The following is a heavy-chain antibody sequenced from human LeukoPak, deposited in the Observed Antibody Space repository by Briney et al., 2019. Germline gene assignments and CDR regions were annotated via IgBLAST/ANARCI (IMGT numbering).Heavy chain of an antibody. D-gene: IGHD6-19*01. Sequence: GASVKVSCKAFGYTFTSNYMHWVRQAPGQGPEWMGVISPSGGSTTYAQKFQGRVTLTRDMSTSTAYMELRSLRSDDTAVYYCARDDSPFVRGYSSGWYPFDYWGQGTLVTVSS. CDR1: GYTFTSNY. J-gene: IGHJ4*02. CDR3: ARDDSPFVRGYSSGWYPFDY. V-gene: IGHV1-46*01. CDR2: ISPSGGST.